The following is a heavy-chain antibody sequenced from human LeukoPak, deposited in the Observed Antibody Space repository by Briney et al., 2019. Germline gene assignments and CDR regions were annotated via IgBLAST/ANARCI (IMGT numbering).Heavy chain of an antibody. CDR3: AKYRGSDYAMDV. Sequence: GGSLRLSCAASGFTFGSYMMTWVRQAPGKGLEWVARISGSGGSTYYADSVKGRFTISRHNSKNTLSLQMNSLRAEDTAVYFCAKYRGSDYAMDVWGQGTTVTVSS. D-gene: IGHD3-10*01. V-gene: IGHV3-23*01. J-gene: IGHJ6*02. CDR1: GFTFGSYM. CDR2: ISGSGGST.